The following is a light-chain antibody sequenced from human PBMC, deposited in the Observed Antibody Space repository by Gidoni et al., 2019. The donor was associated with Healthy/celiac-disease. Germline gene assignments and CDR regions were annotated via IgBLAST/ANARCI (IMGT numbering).Light chain of an antibody. J-gene: IGKJ2*01. CDR2: GAS. CDR1: QSVSSN. CDR3: QQYNNWPPYT. Sequence: EIVMTQSPATLSVSPGERATLSCRASQSVSSNLACYQQKPGQAPRLLIYGASTRATGIPARFSGSGSGTKFTLTISSLQSEDFAVYYCQQYNNWPPYTFGHGTKLEIK. V-gene: IGKV3-15*01.